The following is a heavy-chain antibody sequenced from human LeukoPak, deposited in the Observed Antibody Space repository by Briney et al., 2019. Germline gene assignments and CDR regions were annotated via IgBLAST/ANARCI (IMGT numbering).Heavy chain of an antibody. Sequence: ASVKVSRKASGYTFTGYYMHWVRQAPGQGLEWMGWINPNSGGTNYAQKFQGRVTMTRDTSISTAYMELSRLRSDDTAVYYCARVQRARYGDYSTSGWFDPWGQGTLVTVSS. CDR3: ARVQRARYGDYSTSGWFDP. CDR1: GYTFTGYY. D-gene: IGHD4-17*01. V-gene: IGHV1-2*02. J-gene: IGHJ5*02. CDR2: INPNSGGT.